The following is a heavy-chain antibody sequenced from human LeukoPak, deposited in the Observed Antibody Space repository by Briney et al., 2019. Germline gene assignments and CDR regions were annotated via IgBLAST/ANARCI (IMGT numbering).Heavy chain of an antibody. Sequence: SETLSLTCAVSGGSISSGGYSWSWIRQPPGKGLEWIGYIYHSGSTYYNPSLKSRVTISVDRSKNQFSLKLSSVTAADTAVYYCARVRGDYYYGVDVWGQGTTVTVSS. CDR1: GGSISSGGYS. D-gene: IGHD3-10*01. J-gene: IGHJ6*02. V-gene: IGHV4-30-2*01. CDR3: ARVRGDYYYGVDV. CDR2: IYHSGST.